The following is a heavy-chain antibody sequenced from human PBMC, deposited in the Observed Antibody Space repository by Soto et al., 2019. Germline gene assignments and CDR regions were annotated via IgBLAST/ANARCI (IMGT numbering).Heavy chain of an antibody. CDR1: GGSISSSNW. CDR3: ARRVTMVRGVLNWFDP. CDR2: IYRSGST. V-gene: IGHV4-4*02. D-gene: IGHD3-10*01. J-gene: IGHJ5*02. Sequence: SETLSLTCAVSGGSISSSNWWSWVRQPPGKGLEWIGEIYRSGSTNYNPSLKSRVTISVDKSKNQFSLKLSSVTAADTAVYYCARRVTMVRGVLNWFDPWGQGTLVTVSS.